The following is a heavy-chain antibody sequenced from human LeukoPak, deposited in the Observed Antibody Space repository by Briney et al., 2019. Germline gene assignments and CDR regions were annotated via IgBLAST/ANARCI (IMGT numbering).Heavy chain of an antibody. CDR1: GFTFSSYW. CDR2: IHEDGSDK. V-gene: IGHV3-7*05. D-gene: IGHD1-14*01. CDR3: ARTLRLGTPRAFDI. J-gene: IGHJ3*02. Sequence: GGSLRLSCVVSGFTFSSYWMNWVRQAPGKGLEWVANIHEDGSDKYYVDSVKGRFTISRDSAKNSLYLQMNSLRAEDTALYYCARTLRLGTPRAFDIWGRGTVVTVSS.